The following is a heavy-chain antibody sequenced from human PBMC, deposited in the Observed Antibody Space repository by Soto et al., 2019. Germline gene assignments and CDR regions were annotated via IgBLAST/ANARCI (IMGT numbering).Heavy chain of an antibody. J-gene: IGHJ5*02. D-gene: IGHD2-21*02. CDR1: GGTFASSHW. CDR3: AREIVTAGGNNYFDP. Sequence: SETLSLTCGVSGGTFASSHWWSWVRQSPGGGLEWIGNVYHTGDTNFNPSLQSRVTISVDKSNNQFSLRLNSLTAADTAVYFCAREIVTAGGNNYFDPWGPGTLVTVSS. CDR2: VYHTGDT. V-gene: IGHV4-4*02.